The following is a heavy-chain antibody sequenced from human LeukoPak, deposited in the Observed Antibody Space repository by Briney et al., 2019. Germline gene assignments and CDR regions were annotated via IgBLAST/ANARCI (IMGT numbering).Heavy chain of an antibody. CDR3: ATGHCNTSSCYYYYIDV. V-gene: IGHV1-24*01. CDR2: FDPEDGES. J-gene: IGHJ6*03. Sequence: GASVKVSCKVSGYTLRELSMHWVRQAPAKGLQWMGVFDPEDGESIIAQKFQGRLTMTEDTSTDTAYMELSSLTSEDTAMYYCATGHCNTSSCYYYYIDVWGKGTTVTVSS. D-gene: IGHD2/OR15-2a*01. CDR1: GYTLRELS.